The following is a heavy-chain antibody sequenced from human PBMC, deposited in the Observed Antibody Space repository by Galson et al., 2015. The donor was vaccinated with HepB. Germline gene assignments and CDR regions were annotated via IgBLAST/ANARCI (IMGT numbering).Heavy chain of an antibody. CDR3: AKEYSSGGAFDF. D-gene: IGHD6-19*01. V-gene: IGHV3-9*01. J-gene: IGHJ3*01. CDR1: GFTFDDYA. CDR2: ISWNSGSI. Sequence: SLRLSCTASGFTFDDYAMHWVRQAPGKGLEWVSGISWNSGSIDYADSVKGRFTISRDNAKNSLYLQMISLRAEDTALYYCAKEYSSGGAFDFWGQGTMVTVSS.